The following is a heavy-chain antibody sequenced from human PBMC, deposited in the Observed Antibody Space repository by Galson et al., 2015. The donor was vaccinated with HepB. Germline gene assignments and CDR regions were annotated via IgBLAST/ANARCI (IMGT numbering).Heavy chain of an antibody. Sequence: SLRLSCAASGFTFSSYWMHWVRQAPGKGLVWVSRINSDGSSTSYADSVKGRFTIFRDNAKNTLYLQMNSLRAEDTAVYYCARDCGGSCYFPYYYYYYMDVWGKGTTVTVSS. CDR2: INSDGSST. D-gene: IGHD2-15*01. CDR1: GFTFSSYW. CDR3: ARDCGGSCYFPYYYYYYMDV. J-gene: IGHJ6*03. V-gene: IGHV3-74*01.